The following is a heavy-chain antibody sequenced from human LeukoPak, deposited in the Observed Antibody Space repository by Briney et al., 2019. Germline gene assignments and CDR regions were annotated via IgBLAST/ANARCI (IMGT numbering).Heavy chain of an antibody. CDR2: ISDSSSTI. CDR3: TRVIYCGGDCYSGAFDI. D-gene: IGHD2-21*02. V-gene: IGHV3-48*01. CDR1: GFTFSTYT. Sequence: PGGSLRLSCAASGFTFSTYTMNWVRQAPGKGLEWVSYISDSSSTIYYTDSVKGRFTISRDNAKDSLYMQMSSRRAEDTAVYYCTRVIYCGGDCYSGAFDIWGQGTMVTVSS. J-gene: IGHJ3*02.